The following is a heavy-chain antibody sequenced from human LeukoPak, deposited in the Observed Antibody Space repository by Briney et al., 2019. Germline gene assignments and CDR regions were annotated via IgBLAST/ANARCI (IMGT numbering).Heavy chain of an antibody. J-gene: IGHJ4*02. Sequence: ASVKVSFKASGYTFTSYDINWVRQAPGQGLEWMGWMNPNSGNTGYAQKFQGRVTMTRNTSISTAYMELSSLRSEDTAVYYCARARYFDWLLGREPTHFDYWGQGTLVTVSS. V-gene: IGHV1-8*01. CDR3: ARARYFDWLLGREPTHFDY. D-gene: IGHD3-9*01. CDR2: MNPNSGNT. CDR1: GYTFTSYD.